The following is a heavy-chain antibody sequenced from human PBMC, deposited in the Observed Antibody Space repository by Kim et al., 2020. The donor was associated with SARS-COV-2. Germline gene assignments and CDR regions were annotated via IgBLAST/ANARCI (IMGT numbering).Heavy chain of an antibody. CDR2: IYHSGST. V-gene: IGHV4-4*02. D-gene: IGHD3-10*01. J-gene: IGHJ6*02. CDR1: GGSISSSNW. Sequence: SETLSLTCAVSGGSISSSNWWSWVRQPPGKGLEWIGEIYHSGSTNYNPSLKSRVTISVDKSKNQFSLKLSSVTAADTAVYYCAKDYYGSGSYQNALPPDGMDVWGQGTTVTVSS. CDR3: AKDYYGSGSYQNALPPDGMDV.